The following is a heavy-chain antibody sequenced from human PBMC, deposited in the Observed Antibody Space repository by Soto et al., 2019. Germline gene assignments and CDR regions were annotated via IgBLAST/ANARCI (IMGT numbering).Heavy chain of an antibody. Sequence: QVQLVQSGAEVKKPGASVKVSCKASGYTFTSYGISWVRQAPGQGLEWMGWISAYNGNTNYAQKLQGRVTMTTDTSTSTAYMELRSLRSDDTAVYYGARVRYYGSGSYYPPFDYWGQGTLVTVSS. V-gene: IGHV1-18*01. CDR3: ARVRYYGSGSYYPPFDY. D-gene: IGHD3-10*01. J-gene: IGHJ4*02. CDR1: GYTFTSYG. CDR2: ISAYNGNT.